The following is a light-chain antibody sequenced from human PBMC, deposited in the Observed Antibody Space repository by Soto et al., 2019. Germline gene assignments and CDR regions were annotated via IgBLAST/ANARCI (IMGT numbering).Light chain of an antibody. Sequence: QSVLTQPASVSGSPGQSITISCTGTSSDVGGYDYVSWYQQHPGKVPKLLIYDVSHRPSGVSYRFSGSKSGNTASLTISGLQAEDEADYYCSSYTSSTTAIFGGGTKVTVL. CDR3: SSYTSSTTAI. J-gene: IGLJ2*01. V-gene: IGLV2-14*03. CDR2: DVS. CDR1: SSDVGGYDY.